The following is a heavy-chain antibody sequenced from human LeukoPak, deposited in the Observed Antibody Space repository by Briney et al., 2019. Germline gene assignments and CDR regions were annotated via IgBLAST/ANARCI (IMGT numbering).Heavy chain of an antibody. Sequence: ASVKVSCKASGYSFTSYGISWVRQAPGQGLEWMGWIGGYNSNGDFAQKLQDRVTMTTDTSTSTAYMEPRSLRSDDTAVYYCARDPSGYDFFDYWGQGTLVTVSS. CDR1: GYSFTSYG. V-gene: IGHV1-18*01. CDR2: IGGYNSNG. J-gene: IGHJ4*02. D-gene: IGHD5-12*01. CDR3: ARDPSGYDFFDY.